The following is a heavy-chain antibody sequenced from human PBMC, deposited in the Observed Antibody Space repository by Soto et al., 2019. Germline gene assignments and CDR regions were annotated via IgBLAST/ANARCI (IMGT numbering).Heavy chain of an antibody. V-gene: IGHV3-15*01. D-gene: IGHD1-7*01. CDR1: GFTFSNAW. J-gene: IGHJ6*03. CDR2: IKSKTDGGTT. Sequence: EVQLVESGGGLVKPGGSLRLSCAASGFTFSNAWMSWVHQAPGKGLEWVGRIKSKTDGGTTDYAAPVKGRCTISRDDSKNTRYLQMNSLKTDDTAVYYCQVGLPGTTQYYYDYYMDVWGKGTTVTVSS. CDR3: QVGLPGTTQYYYDYYMDV.